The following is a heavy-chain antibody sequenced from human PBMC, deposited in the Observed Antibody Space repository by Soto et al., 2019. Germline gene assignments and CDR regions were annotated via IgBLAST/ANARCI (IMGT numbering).Heavy chain of an antibody. CDR1: GYTVTCYY. Sequence: ASVKVSCKASGYTVTCYYMHGVGQAAGQGLDWMGWINPNSWGTNYPQKFQGWVTMTRDTSISTAYMELSRMRSDDTAVYYCARGLNTTTVTTAHYNWFDPWGQGTLVTVSS. CDR3: ARGLNTTTVTTAHYNWFDP. V-gene: IGHV1-2*04. CDR2: INPNSWGT. D-gene: IGHD4-4*01. J-gene: IGHJ5*02.